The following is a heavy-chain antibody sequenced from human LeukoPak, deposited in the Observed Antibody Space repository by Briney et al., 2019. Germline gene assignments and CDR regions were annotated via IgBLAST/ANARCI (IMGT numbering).Heavy chain of an antibody. Sequence: GASVKVSCKASGYTFTSYGISWVRQAPGQGLEGMGWISAYNGNKNYAQKLQGRVTMTTDTSTSTAYMELRSMRSDDTAVYYCARGATDYYGSGSPRRFDGWGQGTLVTVSS. CDR2: ISAYNGNK. D-gene: IGHD3-10*01. CDR1: GYTFTSYG. V-gene: IGHV1-18*01. CDR3: ARGATDYYGSGSPRRFDG. J-gene: IGHJ4*02.